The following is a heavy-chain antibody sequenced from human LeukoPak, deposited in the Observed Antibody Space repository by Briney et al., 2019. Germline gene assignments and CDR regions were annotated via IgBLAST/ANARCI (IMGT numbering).Heavy chain of an antibody. CDR3: ARHRGVILDY. CDR2: IYTSGST. CDR1: GGSISSGSYY. J-gene: IGHJ4*02. Sequence: SETLSLTCTVSGGSISSGSYYWGWIRQPAGKGLEWIGRIYTSGSTNYNPSLKSRVTISVDTSKNQFSLKLSSVTAADTAVYYCARHRGVILDYWGQGTLVTVSS. V-gene: IGHV4-61*02. D-gene: IGHD3-16*02.